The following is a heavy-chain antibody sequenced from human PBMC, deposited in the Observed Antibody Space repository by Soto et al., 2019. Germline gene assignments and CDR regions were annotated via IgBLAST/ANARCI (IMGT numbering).Heavy chain of an antibody. Sequence: GESLRVSCGATGFTFSNAWMNWVRQAPGKGLEWVGRIKSKTDGGTTDYAAPVKGRFTISRDDSKNTLYLQMNSLKTEDTAVYYCTTYYYDILTGYPFDYWGQGT. J-gene: IGHJ4*02. CDR2: IKSKTDGGTT. CDR1: GFTFSNAW. CDR3: TTYYYDILTGYPFDY. V-gene: IGHV3-15*07. D-gene: IGHD3-9*01.